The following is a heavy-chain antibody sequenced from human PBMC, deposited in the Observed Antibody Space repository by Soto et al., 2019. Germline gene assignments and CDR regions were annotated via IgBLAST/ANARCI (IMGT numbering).Heavy chain of an antibody. CDR3: ATTARSSPYYYDSSGSLRAFDI. CDR2: IYPGDSDT. D-gene: IGHD3-22*01. V-gene: IGHV5-51*01. CDR1: GYSFTSYW. J-gene: IGHJ3*02. Sequence: GESLKISCKGSGYSFTSYWIGWVRQMPGKGLEWMGIIYPGDSDTRYSPSFQGQVTISADKSISTAYLQWSSLKASDTAMYYCATTARSSPYYYDSSGSLRAFDIWGQGTMVTVS.